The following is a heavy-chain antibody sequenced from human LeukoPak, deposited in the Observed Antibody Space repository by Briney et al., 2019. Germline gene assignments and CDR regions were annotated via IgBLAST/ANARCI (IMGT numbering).Heavy chain of an antibody. Sequence: SETLSLTCTVSGGSYYWSWIRQPPGKGLEWIGFVYYSGNTNYNPSLKSRATISLDTSKNQFSLKLRSVTTADTAVYYCARGRYQLDYWGQGTLVTVSS. V-gene: IGHV4-59*01. D-gene: IGHD2-2*01. CDR3: ARGRYQLDY. CDR1: GGSYY. CDR2: VYYSGNT. J-gene: IGHJ4*02.